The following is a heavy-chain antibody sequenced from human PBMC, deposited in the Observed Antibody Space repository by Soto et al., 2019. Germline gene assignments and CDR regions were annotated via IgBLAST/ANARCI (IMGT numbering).Heavy chain of an antibody. J-gene: IGHJ6*02. Sequence: PSETLSLTCTVSGTSITTNDWWTWVRQPPGKGLEWIGEIHHRGNPSYNPSLRSRVTISVDTSKNQFSLTVTSVTAADAAIYYCARGHDSRDYYSYYYGLDVWGPGTTVIVSS. CDR3: ARGHDSRDYYSYYYGLDV. CDR2: IHHRGNP. CDR1: GTSITTNDW. V-gene: IGHV4-4*02. D-gene: IGHD3-16*01.